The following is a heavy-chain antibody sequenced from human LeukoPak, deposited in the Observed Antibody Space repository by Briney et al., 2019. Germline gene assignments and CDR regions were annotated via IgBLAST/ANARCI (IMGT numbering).Heavy chain of an antibody. CDR1: GGTFSSYA. Sequence: ALVKVSCKASGGTFSSYAISWVRQAPGQGLEWMGRIIPILGIANYAQKFQGRVTITADKSTSTAYMELSSLRSEDTAVYYCAREGTVSPLDYWGQGTLVTVSS. V-gene: IGHV1-69*04. J-gene: IGHJ4*02. D-gene: IGHD4-17*01. CDR2: IIPILGIA. CDR3: AREGTVSPLDY.